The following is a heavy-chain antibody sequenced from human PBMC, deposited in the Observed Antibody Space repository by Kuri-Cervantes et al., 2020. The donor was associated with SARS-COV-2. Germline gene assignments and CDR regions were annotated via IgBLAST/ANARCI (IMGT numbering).Heavy chain of an antibody. J-gene: IGHJ4*02. CDR2: IYYSGST. D-gene: IGHD3-22*01. CDR1: GGSISSYY. Sequence: SETLSLTCTVSGGSISSYYWSWIRQPPGKGLEWIGYIYYSGSTNYNPSLKSRVTILVDTSKNQFSLKLSSVTAADTAVYCCARPYDSNGYFDYWGQGTLVTVSS. CDR3: ARPYDSNGYFDY. V-gene: IGHV4-59*01.